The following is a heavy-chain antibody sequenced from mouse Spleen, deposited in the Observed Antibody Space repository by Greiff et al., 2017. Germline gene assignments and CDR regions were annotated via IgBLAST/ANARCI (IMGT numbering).Heavy chain of an antibody. V-gene: IGHV2-5*01. J-gene: IGHJ1*03. CDR1: GFSLTSYG. CDR3: AKNYGSSYWYFDV. D-gene: IGHD1-1*01. CDR2: IWRGGST. Sequence: QVQLKESGPGLVQPSQSLSITCTVSGFSLTSYGVHWVRQSPGKGLEWLGVIWRGGSTDYNAAFMSRLSITKDNSKSQVFFKMNSLQADDTAIYYCAKNYGSSYWYFDVWGTGTTVTVSS.